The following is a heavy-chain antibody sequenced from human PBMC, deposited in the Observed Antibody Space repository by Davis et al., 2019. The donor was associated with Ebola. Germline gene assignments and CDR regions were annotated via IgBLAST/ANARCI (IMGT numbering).Heavy chain of an antibody. J-gene: IGHJ6*02. CDR3: AREALYSYGPNSGMDV. CDR2: IKQDGSEK. CDR1: GFSFSSYW. D-gene: IGHD5-18*01. Sequence: GGSLRLSCVASGFSFSSYWMSWVRQAPGKGLEWVANIKQDGSEKYYVDSVEGRFTVSRDNAKNSLYLQMNSLRAEDTAVYYCAREALYSYGPNSGMDVWGQGTTVTVSS. V-gene: IGHV3-7*01.